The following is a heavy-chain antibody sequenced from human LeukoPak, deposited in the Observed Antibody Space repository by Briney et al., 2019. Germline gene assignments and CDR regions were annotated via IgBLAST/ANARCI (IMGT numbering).Heavy chain of an antibody. J-gene: IGHJ5*02. D-gene: IGHD3-10*01. CDR3: ARSYGSGQNNWFDP. CDR2: IYYSGST. CDR1: GGSISSSSYY. V-gene: IGHV4-39*01. Sequence: SETLSLTCTVSGGSISSSSYYWGWIRQPPGKGLEWIGSIYYSGSTYYNPSLKSRVTISVDTSKNQFSLKLSSVTAADTAVYYCARSYGSGQNNWFDPWGQGTLVTVSS.